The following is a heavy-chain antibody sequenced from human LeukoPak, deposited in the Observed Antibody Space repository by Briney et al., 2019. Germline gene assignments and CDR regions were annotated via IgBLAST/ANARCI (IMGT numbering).Heavy chain of an antibody. J-gene: IGHJ4*02. CDR1: GFTFSSYA. V-gene: IGHV3-30-3*01. D-gene: IGHD2-8*01. CDR2: ISYDGSNK. Sequence: GRSLRLSCAASGFTFSSYAMHWVRQAPGKGLEWVAVISYDGSNKYYADSVKGRFTISRDNSKNTLYLQMNSLRAEDTAVYYCAKGMGRSWSHGYWGQETLVTVSS. CDR3: AKGMGRSWSHGY.